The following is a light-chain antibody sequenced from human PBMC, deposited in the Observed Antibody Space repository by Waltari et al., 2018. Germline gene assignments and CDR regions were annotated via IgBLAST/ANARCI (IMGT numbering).Light chain of an antibody. J-gene: IGKJ4*01. CDR2: TAS. Sequence: IKMTKSTSSLSPSVGDKVTNTCRASEGLSNWLAWYQQKPGQAPKALIYTASSLQSGVPSRFTGSGSGTDYTLTISDLQPEDFATYYCQQYYSLPLTFGGGTKVEIK. CDR1: EGLSNW. CDR3: QQYYSLPLT. V-gene: IGKV1-NL1*01.